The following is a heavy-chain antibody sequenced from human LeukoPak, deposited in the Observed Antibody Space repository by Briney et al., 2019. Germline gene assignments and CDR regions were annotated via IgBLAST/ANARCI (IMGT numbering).Heavy chain of an antibody. V-gene: IGHV3-72*01. D-gene: IGHD2-15*01. CDR1: GITLSDHY. Sequence: GGSLRLSCAASGITLSDHYMDWGRQAPGKGLEGIGRTGNKANSYTTEYAASVKGRFTILRDDSKNSLYLQMNSLKTEDAAVYYCARGSPMEVVVAARNPPILYYFDYWGQGTLVTVSS. CDR2: TGNKANSYTT. J-gene: IGHJ4*02. CDR3: ARGSPMEVVVAARNPPILYYFDY.